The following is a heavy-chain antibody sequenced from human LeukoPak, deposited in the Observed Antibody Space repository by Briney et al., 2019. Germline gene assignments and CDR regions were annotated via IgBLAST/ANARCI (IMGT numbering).Heavy chain of an antibody. J-gene: IGHJ4*02. CDR3: ARLLKLYYYDSSGYAAFDC. CDR2: IYYSGST. CDR1: GGSISSYY. D-gene: IGHD3-22*01. Sequence: SETLSLTCTVSGGSISSYYWSWIRQPPGKGLEWIGYIYYSGSTNYNPSLKSRVTISVDTSKNQFSLKLSSVTAADTAVYYCARLLKLYYYDSSGYAAFDCWGQGTLVTVSS. V-gene: IGHV4-59*08.